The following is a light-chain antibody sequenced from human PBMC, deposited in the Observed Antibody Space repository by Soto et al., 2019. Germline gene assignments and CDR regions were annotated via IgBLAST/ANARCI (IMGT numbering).Light chain of an antibody. CDR1: QGISNS. CDR2: AAS. CDR3: QTYNSARVT. J-gene: IGKJ4*01. V-gene: IGKV1-27*01. Sequence: DIQMTQSPSSLSASVGDRVTITCRASQGISNSLAWYQQNAGKMPKLLIYAASNLQSGAPSRLSGSGSGTDVRLTISSLQPEDVETYYCQTYNSARVTFGGGTKVEIK.